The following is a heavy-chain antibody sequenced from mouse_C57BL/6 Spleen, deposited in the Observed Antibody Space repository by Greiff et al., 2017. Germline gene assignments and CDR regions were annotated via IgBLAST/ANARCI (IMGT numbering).Heavy chain of an antibody. CDR2: IYPRSGNT. V-gene: IGHV1-81*01. CDR1: GYTFTSYG. CDR3: ARWWDDGYFDV. D-gene: IGHD1-1*02. J-gene: IGHJ1*03. Sequence: QVQLQQSGAELARPGASVKLSCKASGYTFTSYGISWVKQSTGPGLEWIGEIYPRSGNTYYNEKFKGKATLTADKSSSTAYMELRSLTSADSAVYFCARWWDDGYFDVWGTGATVTVSS.